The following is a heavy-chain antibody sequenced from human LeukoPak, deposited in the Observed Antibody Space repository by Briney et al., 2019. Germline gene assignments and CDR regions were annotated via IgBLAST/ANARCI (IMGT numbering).Heavy chain of an antibody. V-gene: IGHV5-51*01. J-gene: IGHJ4*02. CDR2: IYPGNSDT. Sequence: GESLKISCKGSGYKFTSYWIGWVRQMPGKGLEWMGIIYPGNSDTRYSPSFQGQVSISADKSISTAYLQWSSLRVSDTAMYYCARQDLIVGTCFDYWGQGTLVTVSS. D-gene: IGHD1-26*01. CDR1: GYKFTSYW. CDR3: ARQDLIVGTCFDY.